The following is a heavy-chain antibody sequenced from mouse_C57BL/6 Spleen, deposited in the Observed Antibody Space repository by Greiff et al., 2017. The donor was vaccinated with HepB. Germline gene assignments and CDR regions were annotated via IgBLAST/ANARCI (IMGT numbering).Heavy chain of an antibody. J-gene: IGHJ2*01. CDR2: IYPGDGDT. Sequence: VQLQQSGPELVKPGASVKFSCKASGYAFSSSWMNWVKQRPGKGLEWIGLIYPGDGDTNYNGKFKSKATLTADKSSSTAYMQLSSLTSEDSAVYFCARRGYGYYVDYWGQGTTLTVSS. CDR3: ARRGYGYYVDY. V-gene: IGHV1-82*01. CDR1: GYAFSSSW. D-gene: IGHD2-2*01.